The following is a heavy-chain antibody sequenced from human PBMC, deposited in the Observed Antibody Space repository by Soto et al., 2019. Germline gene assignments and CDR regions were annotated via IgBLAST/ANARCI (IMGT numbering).Heavy chain of an antibody. V-gene: IGHV3-48*02. J-gene: IGHJ6*02. CDR1: GFTFSSYS. CDR3: ARDRIYYDFPWFTGGYYYYGMDV. Sequence: PGGSLRLSCGASGFTFSSYSMNWVRQAPGKGLEWVSYITSKSSTIKYADSVQGRFTVSRDNAKNSLYLQLNSLRDDDTAVYYCARDRIYYDFPWFTGGYYYYGMDVWGQGTTVTVSS. D-gene: IGHD3-3*01. CDR2: ITSKSSTI.